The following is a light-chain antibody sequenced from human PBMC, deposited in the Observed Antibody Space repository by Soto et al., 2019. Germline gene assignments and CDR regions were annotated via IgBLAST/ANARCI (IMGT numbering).Light chain of an antibody. CDR3: CSYAGSSTWV. CDR1: SSDVGSYNL. CDR2: EGN. V-gene: IGLV2-23*01. J-gene: IGLJ3*02. Sequence: QAVVTQPASVSGSPGQSITISCTGTSSDVGSYNLVSWYQQHPGKAPKLMIYEGNERPSGVSNRFSGSKSGNTASLTISGLQAEDEADYYCCSYAGSSTWVFGGGTQLTVL.